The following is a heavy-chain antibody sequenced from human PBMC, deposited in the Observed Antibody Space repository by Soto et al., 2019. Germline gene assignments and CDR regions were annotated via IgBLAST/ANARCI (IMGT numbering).Heavy chain of an antibody. D-gene: IGHD3-22*01. CDR3: AREAIYDSSGYHNWFDP. CDR2: IYYSGST. CDR1: GGSISSGDYY. Sequence: SETLSLTCTVSGGSISSGDYYWSWIRQPPGKGLEWIGYIYYSGSTYYNPSLKSRVTISVDTSKNQFSLKLRSVTAADTAVYYCAREAIYDSSGYHNWFDPWGQGTLVTVSS. J-gene: IGHJ5*02. V-gene: IGHV4-30-4*01.